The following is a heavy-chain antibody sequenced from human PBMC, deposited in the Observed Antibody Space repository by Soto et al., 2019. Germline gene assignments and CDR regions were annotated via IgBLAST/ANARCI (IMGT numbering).Heavy chain of an antibody. CDR2: FDPEDGET. Sequence: ASVKVSCKVSGYTLTELSMHWVRQAPGKGLEWMGGFDPEDGETIYAQKFQGRVTMTEDTSTDTAYMELSSLRSEDTAVYYCATPSYYYDSSGYSHGMDVWGQGTTVTVS. CDR1: GYTLTELS. CDR3: ATPSYYYDSSGYSHGMDV. J-gene: IGHJ6*02. D-gene: IGHD3-22*01. V-gene: IGHV1-24*01.